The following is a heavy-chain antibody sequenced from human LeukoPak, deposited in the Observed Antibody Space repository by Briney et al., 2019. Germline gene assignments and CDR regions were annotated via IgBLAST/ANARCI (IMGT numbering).Heavy chain of an antibody. J-gene: IGHJ4*02. CDR2: IYYSGRT. D-gene: IGHD3-22*01. Sequence: SEPLSPTLTRPGGSLRWYYRGLIRQPPGKGLGWIGYIYYSGRTNYNPSLKSRVTISLDTSQNQFSLKLSSVTAADTAVYYCARGGPYYYDSSGYHWGQGTLVTVSS. CDR3: ARGGPYYYDSSGYH. V-gene: IGHV4-59*01. CDR1: GGSLRWYY.